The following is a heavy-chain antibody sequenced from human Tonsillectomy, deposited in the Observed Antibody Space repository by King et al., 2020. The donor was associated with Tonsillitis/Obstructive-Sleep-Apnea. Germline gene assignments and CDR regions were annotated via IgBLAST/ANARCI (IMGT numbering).Heavy chain of an antibody. Sequence: VQLVESGGGLVKPGGSLRLSCAASGFTFSDYYMSWIRQAPGKGLEWVSYISSSSSYTNYADSVKGRFTISRDNAKNSLYLQMNSLRAEDTAVYYCARDWVLGFTGYFSGCSCPPYFDYWGQGTLVTVSS. CDR1: GFTFSDYY. D-gene: IGHD2-15*01. J-gene: IGHJ4*02. CDR2: ISSSSSYT. V-gene: IGHV3-11*05. CDR3: ARDWVLGFTGYFSGCSCPPYFDY.